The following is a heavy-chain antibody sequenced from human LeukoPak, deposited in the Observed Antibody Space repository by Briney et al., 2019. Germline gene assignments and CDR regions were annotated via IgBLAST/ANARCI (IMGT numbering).Heavy chain of an antibody. CDR3: ARDRNSGYGHFDY. J-gene: IGHJ4*02. CDR2: INPNSGGT. CDR1: GYTFTGYY. V-gene: IGHV1-2*02. Sequence: GASVKVSCKASGYTFTGYYMHWVRQAPGQGLEWMGWINPNSGGTNYAQKFQGRVTMTRDTSISTAYMELSGLRSDDTAVYYCARDRNSGYGHFDYWGQGTLATVSS. D-gene: IGHD5-12*01.